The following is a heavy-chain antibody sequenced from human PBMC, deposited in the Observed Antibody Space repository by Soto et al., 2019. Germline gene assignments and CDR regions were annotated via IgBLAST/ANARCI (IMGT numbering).Heavy chain of an antibody. CDR2: INAGNGNT. CDR1: GYTFTSYA. Sequence: ASVKVSCKASGYTFTSYAMHWVRQAPGQRLEWMGWINAGNGNTKYSQKFQGRVTITRDTSASTAYMELSSLRSEDTAVYYCARDYDILTGYYPYYDSSGYSNWFDPWGQGTLVTVSS. CDR3: ARDYDILTGYYPYYDSSGYSNWFDP. J-gene: IGHJ5*02. V-gene: IGHV1-3*01. D-gene: IGHD3-9*01.